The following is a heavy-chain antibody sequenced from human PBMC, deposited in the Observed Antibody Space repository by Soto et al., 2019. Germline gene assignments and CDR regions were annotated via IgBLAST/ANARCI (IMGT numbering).Heavy chain of an antibody. CDR3: ARGVLLWFGDPVPPSFDY. Sequence: ASVKVSCKASGYTFTSYAMHWVRQAPGQRLEWMGWTNAGNGNTKYSQKFQGRVTITRDTSASTAYMELSSLRSEDTAVYYCARGVLLWFGDPVPPSFDYWGQGTLVTVSS. D-gene: IGHD3-10*01. J-gene: IGHJ4*02. CDR1: GYTFTSYA. V-gene: IGHV1-3*01. CDR2: TNAGNGNT.